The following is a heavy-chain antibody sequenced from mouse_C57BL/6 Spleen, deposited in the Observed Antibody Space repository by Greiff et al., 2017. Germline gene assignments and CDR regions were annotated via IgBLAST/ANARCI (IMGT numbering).Heavy chain of an antibody. CDR3: ARDITTVVATDDY. V-gene: IGHV1-7*01. J-gene: IGHJ2*01. CDR2: LNPSSGYT. CDR1: GYTFTSYW. D-gene: IGHD1-1*01. Sequence: VMLVESGAELAKPGASVKLSCKASGYTFTSYWMHWVKQRPGQGLEWIGYLNPSSGYTKYNQKFKDKATLTADKSSSTAYMQLSSLTYEDSAVXYCARDITTVVATDDYWGQGTTLTVSS.